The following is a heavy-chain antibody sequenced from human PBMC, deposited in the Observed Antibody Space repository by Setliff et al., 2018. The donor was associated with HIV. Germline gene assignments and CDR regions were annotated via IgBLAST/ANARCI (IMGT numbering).Heavy chain of an antibody. V-gene: IGHV4-59*01. CDR3: ARGGGGAHFDS. CDR2: IYSSGNTGGST. D-gene: IGHD3-16*01. CDR1: GASISTYY. J-gene: IGHJ4*02. Sequence: SETLSLTCTVSGASISTYYWSWIRQPPGKRLEWLGYIYSSGNTGGSTNYSPSLKSRVAISVDTSKKQFSLKLTSVTAADTAVYYCARGGGGAHFDSWGRGTLVTVSS.